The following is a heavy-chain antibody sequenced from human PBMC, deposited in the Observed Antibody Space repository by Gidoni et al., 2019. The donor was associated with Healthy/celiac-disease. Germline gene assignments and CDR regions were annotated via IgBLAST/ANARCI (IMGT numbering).Heavy chain of an antibody. CDR3: AKDLSYYYYGMDV. J-gene: IGHJ6*02. CDR1: GLTFSSYA. CDR2: ISCSGGST. Sequence: EVQLLESGGGLVQPGGSLRLSCAASGLTFSSYAMGWVRQAPGKGVGWVSAISCSGGSTYYADSVKGRFTISRDNSKNTLYLQMTSLRAEDTAVYYCAKDLSYYYYGMDVWGQGTTVTVSS. V-gene: IGHV3-23*01.